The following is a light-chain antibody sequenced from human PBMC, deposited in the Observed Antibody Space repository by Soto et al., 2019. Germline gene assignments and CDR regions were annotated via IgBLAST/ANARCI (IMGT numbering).Light chain of an antibody. V-gene: IGLV1-40*01. CDR1: SSDIGAGYR. Sequence: QSVLTQPPSVSGAPGGRVTISCTGSSSDIGAGYRVRWYQQVPGTAPKLLIYDNTNRPSGVSVRFSGSKSGTSASLAISGLQAEDEADYYCQSFDKYLSAVVFGGGTKVTVL. J-gene: IGLJ2*01. CDR3: QSFDKYLSAVV. CDR2: DNT.